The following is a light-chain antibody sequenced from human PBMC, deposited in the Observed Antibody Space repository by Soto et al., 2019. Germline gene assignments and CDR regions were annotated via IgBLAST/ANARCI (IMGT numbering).Light chain of an antibody. V-gene: IGLV2-11*01. CDR1: SSDVGGHNF. Sequence: QSVLTQPRSVSGSPGQSVTISCTGTSSDVGGHNFVSWYQQHPGKAPQLMIYDVTKRPSGVPDRFSGSKSGNTASLTISGLQAEDEADYYCCSHVGSYTYVFGTGTKLTVL. CDR3: CSHVGSYTYV. CDR2: DVT. J-gene: IGLJ1*01.